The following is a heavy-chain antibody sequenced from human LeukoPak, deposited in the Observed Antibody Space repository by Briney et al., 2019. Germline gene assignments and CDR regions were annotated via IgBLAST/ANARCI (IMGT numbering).Heavy chain of an antibody. Sequence: QPGGSLRLSCTASGFTFSSYGMHWVRQAPGNGLEWVALISYDGSNKYYTDSVKGRFTISRDNSKNTLYLQMDSLRAEDTAVYYCAKDRGYSYGYFDYWGQGTLVTVSS. CDR2: ISYDGSNK. V-gene: IGHV3-30*18. CDR1: GFTFSSYG. D-gene: IGHD5-18*01. CDR3: AKDRGYSYGYFDY. J-gene: IGHJ4*02.